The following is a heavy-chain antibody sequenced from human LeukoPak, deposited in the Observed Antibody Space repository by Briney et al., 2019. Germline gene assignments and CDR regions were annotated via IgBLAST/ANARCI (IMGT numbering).Heavy chain of an antibody. CDR2: IYTSGST. D-gene: IGHD6-13*01. Sequence: SQTLSLICTVSGGSISSASYYWIWIRQPAGKGLEWIGRIYTSGSTNYNPSLKSRVTISVDTSKNQFSLKLSSVTAADTAVYYCAMRERLAAAFDYWGQGTLVTVSS. CDR1: GGSISSASYY. V-gene: IGHV4-61*02. J-gene: IGHJ4*02. CDR3: AMRERLAAAFDY.